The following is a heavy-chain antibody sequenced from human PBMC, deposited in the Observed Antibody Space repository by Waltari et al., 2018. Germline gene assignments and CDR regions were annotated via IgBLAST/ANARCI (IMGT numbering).Heavy chain of an antibody. V-gene: IGHV3-11*05. D-gene: IGHD3-16*01. CDR3: VQKGVTFGGAFAI. J-gene: IGHJ3*02. CDR1: RFSTGGYH. Sequence: QVHLVESGVGLVKPGGSLRRSCGTSRFSTGGYHMRWVRQAPGKGLEWITFISSSSAYLNYADAVRGRFTISRDNAKDSVFLEMNNLRAEDTGLYFCVQKGVTFGGAFAIWGQGAMVTVSS. CDR2: ISSSSAYL.